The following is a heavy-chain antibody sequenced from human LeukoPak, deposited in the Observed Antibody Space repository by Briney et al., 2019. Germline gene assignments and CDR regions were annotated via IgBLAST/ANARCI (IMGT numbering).Heavy chain of an antibody. Sequence: SETLSLTCTVSGGSIRSRSYYWGWIRQPPGKGLEWIGSIYYSGSIYYNPSLKSRVTISVDTSKNQFSLKLSSVTAADTAVYYCARVLEGSRGQHWYLDLWGRGTLVTVSS. J-gene: IGHJ2*01. D-gene: IGHD6-19*01. V-gene: IGHV4-39*07. CDR3: ARVLEGSRGQHWYLDL. CDR1: GGSIRSRSYY. CDR2: IYYSGSI.